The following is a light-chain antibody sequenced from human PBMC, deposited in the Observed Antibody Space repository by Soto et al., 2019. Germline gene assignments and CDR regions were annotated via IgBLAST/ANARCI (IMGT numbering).Light chain of an antibody. Sequence: EIVLTQSPGTLSLSPGEGATLSCRASQSVSRNYLAWYQQKPGQAPRLLIYTASRRATGIPDRFSGSGSGTDFTLTISRLEPEDSAVYYCQQYSRAPITFGHGTRLEIK. CDR2: TAS. J-gene: IGKJ5*01. CDR3: QQYSRAPIT. V-gene: IGKV3-20*01. CDR1: QSVSRNY.